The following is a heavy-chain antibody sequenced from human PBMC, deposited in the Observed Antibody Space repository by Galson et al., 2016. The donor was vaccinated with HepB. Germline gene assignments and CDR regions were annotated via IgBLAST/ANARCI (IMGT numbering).Heavy chain of an antibody. CDR3: ARASPDSKHKYDY. CDR1: GFAFSNFH. CDR2: ISGSGGST. J-gene: IGHJ4*02. Sequence: SLRLSCAASGFAFSNFHMGWVRPAPGKGLEWVSGISGSGGSTYYADSVKGRFTISRDNSENTLYLQMSSLRAEDTGLYYCARASPDSKHKYDYWGQGTLVTVSS. D-gene: IGHD5-18*01. V-gene: IGHV3-23*01.